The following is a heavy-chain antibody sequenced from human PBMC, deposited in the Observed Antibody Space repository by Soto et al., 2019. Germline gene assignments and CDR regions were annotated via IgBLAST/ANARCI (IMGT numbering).Heavy chain of an antibody. Sequence: GGSLRLSCAASGFTFSSYAMSWVRQAPGKGLEWVSAISGSGGSTYYADSVKGRFTISRDNSKNTLYLQMNSLRAEDTAVYYCAKHKSAPMVRGVIILDYWGQGTLVTVSS. D-gene: IGHD3-10*01. CDR1: GFTFSSYA. CDR3: AKHKSAPMVRGVIILDY. J-gene: IGHJ4*02. CDR2: ISGSGGST. V-gene: IGHV3-23*01.